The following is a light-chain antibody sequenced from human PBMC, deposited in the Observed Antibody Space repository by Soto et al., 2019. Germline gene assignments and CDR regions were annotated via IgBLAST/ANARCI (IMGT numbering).Light chain of an antibody. CDR2: GAS. V-gene: IGKV3-20*01. Sequence: EIVLTHSPGTLSFSPGEIAALSFRAIHSVSSSYLACYQQKLGQAPRLLMYGASSRATGIPDGFSGSGSGTDFTLTISRLEPEDFAVYYCQHYGSSSITFGQGTRLEIK. J-gene: IGKJ5*01. CDR3: QHYGSSSIT. CDR1: HSVSSSY.